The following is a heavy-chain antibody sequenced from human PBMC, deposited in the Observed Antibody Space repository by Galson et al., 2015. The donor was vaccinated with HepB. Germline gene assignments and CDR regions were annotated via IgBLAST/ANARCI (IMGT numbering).Heavy chain of an antibody. CDR1: GGTFSSYA. V-gene: IGHV1-18*01. D-gene: IGHD3-10*01. J-gene: IGHJ4*02. CDR3: ASLITMVRGVFDY. CDR2: ISAYNGNT. Sequence: SVKVSCKASGGTFSSYAISWVRQAPGQGLEWMGWISAYNGNTNYAQKLQGRVTMTTDTSTSTAYMELRSLRSDDTAVYYCASLITMVRGVFDYWGQGTLVTVSS.